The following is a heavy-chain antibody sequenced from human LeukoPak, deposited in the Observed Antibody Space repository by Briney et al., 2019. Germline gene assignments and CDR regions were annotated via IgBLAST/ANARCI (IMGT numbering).Heavy chain of an antibody. D-gene: IGHD3-16*01. CDR2: IFYTGKI. CDR3: ARQLGVGVWALDR. J-gene: IGHJ4*02. CDR1: GDSITTEYYW. V-gene: IGHV4-39*01. Sequence: SETLSLTCDVSGDSITTEYYWWGWLRQPPGKGLEWIAIIFYTGKIHDNPSLRNRISMSVDTSKDQFSLRLSAVTAADAAVYYCARQLGVGVWALDRWGQGTLVTVSS.